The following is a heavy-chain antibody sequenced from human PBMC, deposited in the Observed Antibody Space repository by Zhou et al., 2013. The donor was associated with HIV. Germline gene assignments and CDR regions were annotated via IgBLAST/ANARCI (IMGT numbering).Heavy chain of an antibody. J-gene: IGHJ5*02. Sequence: QVQLVQSGAEVKKPGSSVKVSCKSSGDTFSSYGISWVRQAPGQGLEWMGGIIPIFGTVNYAQNFQGRVTITTDESRSIAYMELSSLRSEDTAVYYCARDHYDFRWFDPWGQGTLVTVSS. D-gene: IGHD3-3*01. CDR1: GDTFSSYG. V-gene: IGHV1-69*05. CDR2: IIPIFGTV. CDR3: ARDHYDFRWFDP.